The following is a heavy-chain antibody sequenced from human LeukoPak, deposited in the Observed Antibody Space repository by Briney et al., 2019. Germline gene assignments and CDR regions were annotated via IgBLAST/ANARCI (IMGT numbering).Heavy chain of an antibody. J-gene: IGHJ2*01. CDR3: ARVSTNSRVGGYDPQWYFDL. Sequence: ASVKDSCKASGYTFINYGFTWVRQAPGQGLEWMGWISGYNGNTNYLQKFQGRVTMTTDTSTNTVYMELRSLSSDDTAVYYCARVSTNSRVGGYDPQWYFDLWGRGTLVTVSS. V-gene: IGHV1-18*04. CDR2: ISGYNGNT. D-gene: IGHD5-12*01. CDR1: GYTFINYG.